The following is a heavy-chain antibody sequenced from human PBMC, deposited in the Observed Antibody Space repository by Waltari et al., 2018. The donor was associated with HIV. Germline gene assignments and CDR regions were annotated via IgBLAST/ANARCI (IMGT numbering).Heavy chain of an antibody. CDR1: GYTFTGYY. J-gene: IGHJ6*02. V-gene: IGHV1-2*06. CDR3: ARDRTYLGYCSSTSCPFQPYGMDV. CDR2: INPNSGGT. Sequence: QVQLVQSGAEVKKPGASVKVSCKASGYTFTGYYMHWVRQAPGQGLEWMGRINPNSGGTNYAQNVQGRVTMTRDTSISTAYMELSRLRSDDTAVYYCARDRTYLGYCSSTSCPFQPYGMDVWGQGTTVTVSS. D-gene: IGHD2-2*01.